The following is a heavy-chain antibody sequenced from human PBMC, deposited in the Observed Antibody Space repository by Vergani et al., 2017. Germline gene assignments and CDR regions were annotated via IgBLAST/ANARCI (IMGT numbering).Heavy chain of an antibody. CDR2: ISAYNGNT. CDR1: GYTFTSYG. J-gene: IGHJ4*02. V-gene: IGHV1-18*01. Sequence: QVQLVQSGAEVKKLGASVKVSCKASGYTFTSYGISWVRQAPGQGLEWMGWISAYNGNTNHAQKLQGTVTMTTDTSTSTAYMELRSLRSAVTAVYYCAREQILPSQGWELVDTRYYVDYWGQGTLVTVSS. D-gene: IGHD1-26*01. CDR3: AREQILPSQGWELVDTRYYVDY.